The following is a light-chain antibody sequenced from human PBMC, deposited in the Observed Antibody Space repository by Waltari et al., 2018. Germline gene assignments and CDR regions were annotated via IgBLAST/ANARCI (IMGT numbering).Light chain of an antibody. CDR3: GSYTVGGALYV. CDR2: DVT. J-gene: IGLJ1*01. Sequence: QSAPSQPASVSGSPGQSITISCTGAISDIGRYEYVSWYQQHPGRVPRLIIFDVTKRPSGVSSRFSGSKSANTASLTISGLQAEDEADYYCGSYTVGGALYVLGTGT. CDR1: ISDIGRYEY. V-gene: IGLV2-14*03.